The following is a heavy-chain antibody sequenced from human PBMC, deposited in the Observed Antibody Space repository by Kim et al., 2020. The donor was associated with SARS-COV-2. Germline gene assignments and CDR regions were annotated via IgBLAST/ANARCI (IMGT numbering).Heavy chain of an antibody. Sequence: GGSLRLSCAASGFTFSSYGMHWVRQAPGKGLEWVEVISYDGSNKYYADSVKGRFTISRDNSKNTLYLQMNSLRAEDTAVYYCARDREYSGYEYNWFDPWG. CDR1: GFTFSSYG. V-gene: IGHV3-33*05. CDR2: ISYDGSNK. CDR3: ARDREYSGYEYNWFDP. J-gene: IGHJ5*02. D-gene: IGHD5-12*01.